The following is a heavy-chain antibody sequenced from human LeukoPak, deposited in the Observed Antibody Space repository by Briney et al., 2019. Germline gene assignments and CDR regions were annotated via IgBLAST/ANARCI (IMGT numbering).Heavy chain of an antibody. V-gene: IGHV1-2*02. CDR2: INPNSGGT. J-gene: IGHJ4*02. CDR1: GYTFTGYY. CDR3: ARGALECSSTGCYRLESRSEDY. D-gene: IGHD2-2*01. Sequence: ASVKVSCKASGYTFTGYYMHWVRQAPGQGLEWMGWINPNSGGTNYAQKFQGRVTMTRDTSISTAYMELSRLRSDDTAVYYCARGALECSSTGCYRLESRSEDYWGQGTLVTVSS.